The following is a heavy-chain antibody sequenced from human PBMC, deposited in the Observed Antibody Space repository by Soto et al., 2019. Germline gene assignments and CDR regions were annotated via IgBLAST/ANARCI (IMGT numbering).Heavy chain of an antibody. CDR2: IYYSGST. D-gene: IGHD3-10*01. Sequence: SETLSLTCTVSGGSITNSYWSWIRQPPGKRLEWIGYIYYSGSTNYNPTLKSRVTISVDTSKNQFSLNLRSVTAADTAVYYCANYRRGWFDPWGQGTLVTVSS. CDR1: GGSITNSY. V-gene: IGHV4-59*01. J-gene: IGHJ5*02. CDR3: ANYRRGWFDP.